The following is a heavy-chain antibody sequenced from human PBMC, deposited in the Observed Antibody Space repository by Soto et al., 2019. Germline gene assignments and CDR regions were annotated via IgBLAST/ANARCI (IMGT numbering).Heavy chain of an antibody. CDR3: ASTVVDISAFDI. V-gene: IGHV1-69*06. CDR2: IIPIFGTA. J-gene: IGHJ3*02. CDR1: GGTFSSYA. Sequence: SSVKVSCKASGGTFSSYAISWVRQAPGQGLEWMGGIIPIFGTANYAQKFQGRVTITADKSTSTAYMELSSLRSEDTAVYYCASTVVDISAFDIWGQGTMVTVSS. D-gene: IGHD5-12*01.